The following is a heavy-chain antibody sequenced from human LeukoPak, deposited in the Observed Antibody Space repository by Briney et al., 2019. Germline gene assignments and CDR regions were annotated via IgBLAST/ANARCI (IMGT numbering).Heavy chain of an antibody. Sequence: SETLSLTCTVSGGSITGYYWSWVRRPPGKGLEWIGYISYSGSTNSNPSLKSRVTISVDTSKNQFSLKLNSVTAADTAVYYCARDVRGYSYGFSYWGQGTLVTASS. J-gene: IGHJ4*02. V-gene: IGHV4-4*08. D-gene: IGHD5-18*01. CDR2: ISYSGST. CDR1: GGSITGYY. CDR3: ARDVRGYSYGFSY.